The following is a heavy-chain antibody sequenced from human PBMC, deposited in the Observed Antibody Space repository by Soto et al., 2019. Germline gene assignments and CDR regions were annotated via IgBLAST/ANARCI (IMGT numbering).Heavy chain of an antibody. V-gene: IGHV5-51*01. CDR3: ATGGYCSATRCYNFFDY. CDR1: GYSFTTYW. D-gene: IGHD2-2*02. CDR2: IYPGDSDT. J-gene: IGHJ4*02. Sequence: SLKISCQGSGYSFTTYWIGWVRQMPGKGLEWMGIIYPGDSDTRYSPSFQGQVTISADKFITTAYLQWSSLKASDTAIYYCATGGYCSATRCYNFFDYWGQGTLVTVSS.